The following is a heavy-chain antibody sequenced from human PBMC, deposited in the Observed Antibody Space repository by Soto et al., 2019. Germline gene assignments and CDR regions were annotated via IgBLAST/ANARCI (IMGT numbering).Heavy chain of an antibody. J-gene: IGHJ4*02. CDR2: ISANGQGI. CDR1: GFTFSINA. V-gene: IGHV3-23*01. CDR3: AKDRDYPRDQFHY. Sequence: EVHLLESGGGLVQPGGSLRLSCATSGFTFSINALSWVRQAPGKGLEWVSAISANGQGIYYADSVRGRFSISRDNSRNTVFLHMDSLRAEDTAVYYCAKDRDYPRDQFHYWGQGTLVTVSS. D-gene: IGHD2-2*01.